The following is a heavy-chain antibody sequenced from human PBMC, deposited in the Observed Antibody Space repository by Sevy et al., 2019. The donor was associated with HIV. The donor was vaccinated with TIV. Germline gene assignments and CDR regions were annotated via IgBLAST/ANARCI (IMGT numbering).Heavy chain of an antibody. CDR1: GFTFNTYA. CDR2: ISYSGSTT. CDR3: AIPPPDGFYGMDV. Sequence: GGSLRLSCAASGFTFNTYAMTWVRQAPGKGLEWVSAISYSGSTTHYADSVKGRFTISRDNSKNTLYLQMNSLRAEDTAVYYCAIPPPDGFYGMDVWGQGTTVTVSS. V-gene: IGHV3-23*01. J-gene: IGHJ6*02.